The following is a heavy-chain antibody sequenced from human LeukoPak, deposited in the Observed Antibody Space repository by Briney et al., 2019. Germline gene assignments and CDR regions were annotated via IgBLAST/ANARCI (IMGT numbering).Heavy chain of an antibody. CDR2: IYYSGST. J-gene: IGHJ3*02. Sequence: SETLSLTCTVSGGSISSGGYYWSWIRQHPGKGLEWIGYIYYSGSTYYNPSLKSRVTISVDTSKNHFSLKLSSVTAADTAVYYCASGRFYDILTGYLPGAFDIWGQGTMVTVSS. CDR1: GGSISSGGYY. V-gene: IGHV4-31*03. D-gene: IGHD3-9*01. CDR3: ASGRFYDILTGYLPGAFDI.